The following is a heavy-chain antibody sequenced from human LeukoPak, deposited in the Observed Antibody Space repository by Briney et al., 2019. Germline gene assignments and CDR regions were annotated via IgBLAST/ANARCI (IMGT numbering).Heavy chain of an antibody. D-gene: IGHD4-17*01. CDR1: VGSLSGYY. CDR2: IYYSGST. Sequence: PSETLSLTCAVYVGSLSGYYWSWIRQPPGKRLEWIGYIYYSGSTSYNPSLKSRVTTSVDTSKNQFSLKLSSVTAADTAVYYCARENSGEASLDYWGQGTLVTVSS. V-gene: IGHV4-30-4*08. CDR3: ARENSGEASLDY. J-gene: IGHJ4*02.